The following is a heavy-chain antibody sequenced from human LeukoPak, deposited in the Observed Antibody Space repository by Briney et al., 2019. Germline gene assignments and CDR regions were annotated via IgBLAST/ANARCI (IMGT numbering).Heavy chain of an antibody. CDR2: ISGSGGST. J-gene: IGHJ4*02. D-gene: IGHD6-13*01. CDR1: GFTFSSYA. V-gene: IGHV3-23*01. CDR3: ASGRQQLVRIVDY. Sequence: GGSLRLSCAASGFTFSSYAMSWVRQAPGKGLEWVSAISGSGGSTYYADSVQGRFTISRDNSKNTLYLQMNSLRAEDTAVYYCASGRQQLVRIVDYWGQGTLVTVSS.